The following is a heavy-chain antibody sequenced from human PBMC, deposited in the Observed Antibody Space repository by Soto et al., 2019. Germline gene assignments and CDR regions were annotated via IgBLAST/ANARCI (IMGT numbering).Heavy chain of an antibody. CDR3: TRGVVPAAIVGY. V-gene: IGHV3-49*03. CDR2: IRSTAYGGTK. CDR1: GFTFGDYA. D-gene: IGHD2-2*01. Sequence: GGSLRLSCTTSGFTFGDYAMSWFRQAPGKGLEWVGLIRSTAYGGTKEHAASVEGRFTISRDDSKSIAYLQMNSLKTDDTAVYYCTRGVVPAAIVGYWGQGTLVTVSS. J-gene: IGHJ4*02.